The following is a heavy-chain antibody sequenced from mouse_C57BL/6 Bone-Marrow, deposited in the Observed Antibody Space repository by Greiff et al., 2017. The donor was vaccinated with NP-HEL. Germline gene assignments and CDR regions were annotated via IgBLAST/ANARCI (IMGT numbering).Heavy chain of an antibody. D-gene: IGHD6-1*01. CDR2: INPNNGGT. V-gene: IGHV1-26*01. J-gene: IGHJ4*01. Sequence: EVQLQQSGPELVKPGASVKISCKASGYTFTDYYMNWVKQSHGKSLEWIGDINPNNGGTSYNQKFKGKATLTVDKSSSTAYMELRSLTSEDSAVYYCARPQPRGDYYAMDYWGQGTSVTVSS. CDR3: ARPQPRGDYYAMDY. CDR1: GYTFTDYY.